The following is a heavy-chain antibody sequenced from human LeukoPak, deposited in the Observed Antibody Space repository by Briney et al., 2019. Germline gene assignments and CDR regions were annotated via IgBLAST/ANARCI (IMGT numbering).Heavy chain of an antibody. CDR3: ARSYYHDSSDYYFPTDY. CDR1: GYTFTSYY. Sequence: ASVKVSCKASGYTFTSYYMHWVRQAPGQGLKWMGIINPSGGTTTYAQKFQGRVTMTRDTSTSTVYMELSSLRSEDTAVYYCARSYYHDSSDYYFPTDYWGQGTLVTVSS. J-gene: IGHJ4*02. D-gene: IGHD3-22*01. V-gene: IGHV1-46*01. CDR2: INPSGGTT.